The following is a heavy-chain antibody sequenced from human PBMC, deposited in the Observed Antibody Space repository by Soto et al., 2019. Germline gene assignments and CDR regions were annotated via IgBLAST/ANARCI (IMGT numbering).Heavy chain of an antibody. CDR3: ARDSGKDCSGGSGYSWFDP. CDR2: INPNSGGT. V-gene: IGHV1-2*04. Sequence: ASVKVSCQASGYTFTGYYMHWVRQAPGQGLEWMGCINPNSGGTNYAQKFQGWVTMTRDTAISTAYMELSRQRSDDTAGEYCARDSGKDCSGGSGYSWFDPWGQGTLVTVSS. CDR1: GYTFTGYY. D-gene: IGHD2-15*01. J-gene: IGHJ5*02.